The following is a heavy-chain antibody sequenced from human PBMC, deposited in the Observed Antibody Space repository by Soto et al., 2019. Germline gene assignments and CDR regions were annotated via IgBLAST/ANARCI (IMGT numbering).Heavy chain of an antibody. CDR3: ARDPAYIGSYPGL. J-gene: IGHJ4*02. V-gene: IGHV4-4*07. D-gene: IGHD1-26*01. CDR1: CGAISSYY. Sequence: SETLSPTCTVSCGAISSYYWSWIRQHAGKGLEWIGRIYTSGSTNYNPSRKSRGTMSVDTSNIQFSLKLSSVTAADTALYYCARDPAYIGSYPGLWGQGTLVTFSS. CDR2: IYTSGST.